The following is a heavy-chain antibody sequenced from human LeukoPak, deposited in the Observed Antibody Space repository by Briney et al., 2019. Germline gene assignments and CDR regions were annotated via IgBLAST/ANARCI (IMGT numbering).Heavy chain of an antibody. CDR2: IGSNVNKI. CDR1: GFTFSTYE. V-gene: IGHV3-48*03. J-gene: IGHJ4*02. Sequence: GGSLRLSCAASGFTFSTYEMNWVRQAPGKGGQWGSYIGSNVNKIYYADSVKGRFTISRDNAKNSLYLQMNSLRAEDTGVYYCARDLVTSPLFDYWGQGTLVTVSS. CDR3: ARDLVTSPLFDY. D-gene: IGHD2-21*02.